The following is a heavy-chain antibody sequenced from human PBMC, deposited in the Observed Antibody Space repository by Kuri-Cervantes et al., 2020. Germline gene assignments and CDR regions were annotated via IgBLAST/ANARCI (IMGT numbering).Heavy chain of an antibody. J-gene: IGHJ1*01. D-gene: IGHD6-13*01. CDR1: GGTFSSYA. CDR3: ARDSSSWYIIGYFQH. CDR2: IIPIFGTA. V-gene: IGHV1-69*06. Sequence: SVKVSCKASGGTFSSYAISWVRQAPGQGLEWMGGIIPIFGTANYAQKFQGRVTITADKSTSTAYMELSSLRSEDTAVYYCARDSSSWYIIGYFQHWGQGTLVTVSS.